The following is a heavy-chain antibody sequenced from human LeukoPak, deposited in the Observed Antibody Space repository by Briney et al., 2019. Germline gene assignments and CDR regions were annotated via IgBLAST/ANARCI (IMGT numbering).Heavy chain of an antibody. D-gene: IGHD3-10*01. CDR2: ISYVGSNK. Sequence: GRSLRLSCAASGFTFSSYAMHWVRQAPGKGLEWVAVISYVGSNKYYADSVKGRFTISRDNSKNTLYLQMNSLRAEDTAVYYCARDRGTYRLGPFFDYWGQETLVTVSS. V-gene: IGHV3-30-3*01. CDR3: ARDRGTYRLGPFFDY. J-gene: IGHJ4*02. CDR1: GFTFSSYA.